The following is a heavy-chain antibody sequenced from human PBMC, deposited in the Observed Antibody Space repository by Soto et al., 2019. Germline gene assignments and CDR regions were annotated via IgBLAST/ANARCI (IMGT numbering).Heavy chain of an antibody. D-gene: IGHD6-19*01. V-gene: IGHV3-23*01. CDR1: GFTFSTYA. J-gene: IGHJ4*02. CDR3: AKDRRQSAVAGTSDLDY. CDR2: ISGRGSRT. Sequence: EVQMLESGGGLVQPGGSLRLSCAASGFTFSTYAMTWVRQAPGKGLEWVSTISGRGSRTYYADSMKGRFTISRDNSKNALYLQLNSLRAEDTAVYFCAKDRRQSAVAGTSDLDYWGPGILVTVSS.